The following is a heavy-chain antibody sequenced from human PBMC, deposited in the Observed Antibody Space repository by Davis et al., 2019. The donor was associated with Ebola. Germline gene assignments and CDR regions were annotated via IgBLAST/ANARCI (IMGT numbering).Heavy chain of an antibody. D-gene: IGHD3-3*01. V-gene: IGHV3-11*01. CDR3: AREPIFGVVIRIDY. Sequence: PGGSLRLSCAASGFTFSDYYMSWIRQAPGKGLEWVSYISSSGSTIYYADSVKGRFTISRDNAKNSLYLQMNSLRAEDTAVYYCAREPIFGVVIRIDYWGQGTLVTVSS. J-gene: IGHJ4*02. CDR2: ISSSGSTI. CDR1: GFTFSDYY.